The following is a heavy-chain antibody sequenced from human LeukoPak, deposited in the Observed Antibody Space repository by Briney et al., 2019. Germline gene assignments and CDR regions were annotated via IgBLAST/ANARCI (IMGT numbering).Heavy chain of an antibody. V-gene: IGHV3-33*01. CDR2: IWYDGSNK. J-gene: IGHJ4*02. CDR1: GFTFSTYA. CDR3: ARDKYSSSSYYFDY. D-gene: IGHD6-6*01. Sequence: GGSLRLSCAASGFTFSTYAMHWVRQAPGKGLEWVAIIWYDGSNKYYADSVKGRFTVSRDNSKNTLYLQMNSLRAEDTAVYYCARDKYSSSSYYFDYWGQGTLVTVSS.